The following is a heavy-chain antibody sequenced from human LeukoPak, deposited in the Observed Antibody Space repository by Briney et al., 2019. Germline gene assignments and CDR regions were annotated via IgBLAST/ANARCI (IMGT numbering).Heavy chain of an antibody. CDR3: TRGGGPMANEF. D-gene: IGHD5-24*01. CDR2: IDTNTGNP. V-gene: IGHV7-4-1*02. J-gene: IGHJ4*02. Sequence: ASVNVSCKASGYTLPRYALNWLRQAPGQGLEWMGWIDTNTGNPTYAQGFTGRFVFSLDSSVSTAYLQISSLKGEDIAVYYCTRGGGPMANEFWGQGALVTVSS. CDR1: GYTLPRYA.